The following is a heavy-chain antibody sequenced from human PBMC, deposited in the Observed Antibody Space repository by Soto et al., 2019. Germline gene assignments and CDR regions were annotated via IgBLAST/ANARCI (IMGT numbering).Heavy chain of an antibody. CDR2: IIPIFGTA. V-gene: IGHV1-69*13. Sequence: ASVKVSCKASGGTFSSYAISWVRQAPGQGLEWMGGIIPIFGTANYAQKVQGRDTITADESTSTAYMELSGLRSEDTAVYYCAIEGYWSGGSCRDRRLYYYGMDVWGQGTTVTVSS. CDR3: AIEGYWSGGSCRDRRLYYYGMDV. J-gene: IGHJ6*02. D-gene: IGHD2-15*01. CDR1: GGTFSSYA.